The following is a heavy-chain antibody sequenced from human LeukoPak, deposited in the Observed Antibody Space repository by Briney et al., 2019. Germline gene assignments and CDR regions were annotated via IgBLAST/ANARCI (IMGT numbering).Heavy chain of an antibody. CDR2: IYTSGST. D-gene: IGHD3-3*01. V-gene: IGHV4-4*07. CDR3: ARVDFWSGQIDYYYYYMDV. CDR1: GGSISSYY. Sequence: PSETLSLTCTVSGGSISSYYWSWIRQPAGKGLEWIGRIYTSGSTNYNPSLKSRVTISVDTSKNQFSLKLSSVTAADTAVYYCARVDFWSGQIDYYYYYMDVWGKGTTVTVSS. J-gene: IGHJ6*03.